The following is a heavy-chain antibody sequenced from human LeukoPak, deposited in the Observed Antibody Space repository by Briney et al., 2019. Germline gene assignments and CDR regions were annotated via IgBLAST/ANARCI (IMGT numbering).Heavy chain of an antibody. CDR3: ARDSSGKYYLDGFDI. D-gene: IGHD3-10*01. CDR1: GGSMIDYY. CDR2: IHTSGST. Sequence: PSETLSLSCTVSGGSMIDYYWSWIRQPAGKRLEWIGRIHTSGSTNYNPSLKSRVTMSVDTSNNQISLNLRSVTAADTAVYYCARDSSGKYYLDGFDIWGQGTMVTVSS. V-gene: IGHV4-4*07. J-gene: IGHJ3*02.